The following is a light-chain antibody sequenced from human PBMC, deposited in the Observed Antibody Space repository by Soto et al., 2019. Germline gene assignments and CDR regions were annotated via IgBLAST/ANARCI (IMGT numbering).Light chain of an antibody. V-gene: IGKV1-5*01. Sequence: DIQMTQSPSTLSASVGDRVTITCRASQSISSWLAWYQQKPGKAPKLLIYDASSLESGVPSRFSGSGSGTEFTLTISSLQPDDFATYYCQQSYSRPLTFGPGTKVEIK. CDR2: DAS. J-gene: IGKJ3*01. CDR1: QSISSW. CDR3: QQSYSRPLT.